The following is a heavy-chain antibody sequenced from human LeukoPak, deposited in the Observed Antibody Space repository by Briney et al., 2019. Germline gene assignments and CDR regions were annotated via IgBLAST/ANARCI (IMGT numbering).Heavy chain of an antibody. CDR3: ARDHGSGDYYYYYMDV. CDR1: GFTFSSYW. Sequence: GGSLRLSCAASGFTFSSYWMSWVRQAPGKGLEWVANIKQDGSEKYYVDSVKGRFTISRDNAKNSLYLQMNSLRAEDTAVYHCARDHGSGDYYYYYMDVWGKGTTVTISS. V-gene: IGHV3-7*01. J-gene: IGHJ6*03. CDR2: IKQDGSEK. D-gene: IGHD3-10*01.